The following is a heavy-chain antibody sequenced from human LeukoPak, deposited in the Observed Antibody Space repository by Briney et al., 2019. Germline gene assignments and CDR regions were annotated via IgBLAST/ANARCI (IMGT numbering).Heavy chain of an antibody. D-gene: IGHD3-3*01. CDR2: ISASGGTT. Sequence: GGSLRLSCAVSGFTFVTYAMSWVRQAPGKGLEWVSTISASGGTTYYADSVKGRFTISRDDFKNTLYLQMNTLRAEDTALYYCAKDGLTIFGVINDAFDIWGQGTMVTVSS. V-gene: IGHV3-23*01. J-gene: IGHJ3*02. CDR1: GFTFVTYA. CDR3: AKDGLTIFGVINDAFDI.